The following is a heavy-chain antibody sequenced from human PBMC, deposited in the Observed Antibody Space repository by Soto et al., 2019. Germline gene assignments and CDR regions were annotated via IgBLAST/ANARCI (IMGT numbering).Heavy chain of an antibody. Sequence: SETLSLTCAVSGGSISSGGYSWSWIRQPPGKGLEWIGYIYHRGSTYYNPSLKSRVTISVDRSKNQFSLKLSSVTAADTAVYYCAREVIGYYYDSSGYYYNWFDPWGQGTLVTVSS. CDR2: IYHRGST. CDR1: GGSISSGGYS. J-gene: IGHJ5*02. D-gene: IGHD3-22*01. CDR3: AREVIGYYYDSSGYYYNWFDP. V-gene: IGHV4-30-2*01.